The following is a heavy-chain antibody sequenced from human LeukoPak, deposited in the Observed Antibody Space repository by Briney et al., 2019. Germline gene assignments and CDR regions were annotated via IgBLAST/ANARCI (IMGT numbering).Heavy chain of an antibody. CDR3: ARARFGISGYSPHDAFDI. CDR2: INHSGST. CDR1: GGSFSGYY. V-gene: IGHV4-34*01. Sequence: PSETLSLTCAVYGGSFSGYYWSWIRQPPGKGLEWIGEINHSGSTNYNPSLKGRVTISVDTSKNQFSLKLSSVTAADTAVYYCARARFGISGYSPHDAFDIWGQGTMVTVSS. D-gene: IGHD3-22*01. J-gene: IGHJ3*02.